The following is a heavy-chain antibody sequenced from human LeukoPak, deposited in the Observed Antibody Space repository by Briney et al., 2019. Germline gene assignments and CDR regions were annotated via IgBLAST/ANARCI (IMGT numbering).Heavy chain of an antibody. D-gene: IGHD3-9*01. CDR1: GFTFSSFW. J-gene: IGHJ4*02. Sequence: PGGSLRLSCAASGFTFSSFWMSWVRQAPGKGLEWVANTRKDGSLQYYVDSVEGRFTISRDNAKNSLYLQMNTLRADDTAVYYCTRVSGGYDMSDYWGQGTLVTVSS. CDR2: TRKDGSLQ. CDR3: TRVSGGYDMSDY. V-gene: IGHV3-7*03.